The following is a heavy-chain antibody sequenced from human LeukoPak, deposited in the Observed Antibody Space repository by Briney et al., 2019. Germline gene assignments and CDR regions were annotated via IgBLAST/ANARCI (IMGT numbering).Heavy chain of an antibody. J-gene: IGHJ5*02. CDR1: GGYFSGYY. Sequence: PSETLSLTCAVYGGYFSGYYWSWIRQPPGKGLEWIGEINHSGSTNYNPSLKSRVTISVDTSENQFSLKLSSVTAADTAVYYCARFSGKITMVRGVLFDPWGQGTLVTVSS. V-gene: IGHV4-34*01. CDR3: ARFSGKITMVRGVLFDP. CDR2: INHSGST. D-gene: IGHD3-10*01.